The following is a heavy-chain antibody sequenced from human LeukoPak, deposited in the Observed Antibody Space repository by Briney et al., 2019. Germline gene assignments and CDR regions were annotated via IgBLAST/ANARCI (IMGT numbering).Heavy chain of an antibody. J-gene: IGHJ6*03. CDR3: ASSSSWYDCYMDV. D-gene: IGHD6-13*01. CDR1: GGSISSGDYY. Sequence: PSQTLSLTCTVSGGSISSGDYYWSWIRQPPGKGLEWIGYIYYSGSTYYNPSLKSRVTISVDTSKNQFSLKLSSVTAADTAVYYCASSSSWYDCYMDVWGKGTTVTVSS. V-gene: IGHV4-30-4*08. CDR2: IYYSGST.